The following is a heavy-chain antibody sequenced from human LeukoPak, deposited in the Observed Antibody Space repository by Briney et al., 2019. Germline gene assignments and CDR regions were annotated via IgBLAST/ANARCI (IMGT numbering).Heavy chain of an antibody. CDR3: ARRRYCSGGSCPYSFDY. V-gene: IGHV5-51*01. CDR1: GYSFTSYW. CDR2: IYPGDSDT. J-gene: IGHJ4*02. Sequence: GEYLKISCKGSGYSFTSYWIGWVRQMPGKGLEWMGIIYPGDSDTRYSPSFQGQVTISADKSISTAYLQWSSLKASDTAMYYCARRRYCSGGSCPYSFDYWGQGTLVTVSS. D-gene: IGHD2-15*01.